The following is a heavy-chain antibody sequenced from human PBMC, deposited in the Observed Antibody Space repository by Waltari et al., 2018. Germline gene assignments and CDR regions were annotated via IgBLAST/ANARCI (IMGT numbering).Heavy chain of an antibody. CDR2: ITISGTL. CDR1: GFSFGDYA. Sequence: EVQLVESGGGLVQPGRSLRLSCTGSGFSFGDYAMTWVRQAPGKGLEWVSSITISGTLEYAASVKGRFTISRDDSKSIAYLQMNSLKTEDTAVYFCTRWTVSARLDYWGQGTLVTVSS. V-gene: IGHV3-49*04. J-gene: IGHJ4*02. D-gene: IGHD6-6*01. CDR3: TRWTVSARLDY.